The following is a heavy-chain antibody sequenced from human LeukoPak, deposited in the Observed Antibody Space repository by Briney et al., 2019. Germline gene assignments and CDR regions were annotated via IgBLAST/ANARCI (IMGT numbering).Heavy chain of an antibody. Sequence: ASVKVSCKASGYTFTGYYMHWVRQATGQGLEWMGWMNPNSGNTGYAQKFQGGVTITRNTSISTAYMELSSLRSEDTAVYYCARGPSIAAAGPIYYYYMDVWGKGTTVTVSS. D-gene: IGHD6-13*01. J-gene: IGHJ6*03. V-gene: IGHV1-8*03. CDR2: MNPNSGNT. CDR1: GYTFTGYY. CDR3: ARGPSIAAAGPIYYYYMDV.